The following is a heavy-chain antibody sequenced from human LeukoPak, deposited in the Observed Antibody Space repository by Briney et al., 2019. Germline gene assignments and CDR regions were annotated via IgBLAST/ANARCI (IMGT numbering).Heavy chain of an antibody. Sequence: PGGSLRLSCAASGFTLSSYGMLWVRQAPGKGLEWVAVISYDGSNKYYADSVKGLFTISRDNSKNTLYLQMNSLRAEDTAVYYCAKSSLTSWDWPNDYWGQGTLVTVSS. V-gene: IGHV3-30*18. CDR1: GFTLSSYG. CDR2: ISYDGSNK. CDR3: AKSSLTSWDWPNDY. J-gene: IGHJ4*02. D-gene: IGHD3/OR15-3a*01.